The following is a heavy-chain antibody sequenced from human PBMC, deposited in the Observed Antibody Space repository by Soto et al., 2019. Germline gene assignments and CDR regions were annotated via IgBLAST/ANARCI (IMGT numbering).Heavy chain of an antibody. D-gene: IGHD6-19*01. V-gene: IGHV4-34*01. CDR2: INHSGST. Sequence: SETLSLTCAVYGGSFSGYYWSWNRQPPGKGLEWIGEINHSGSTNYNPSLKSRVTISVDTSKNQFSLKLSSVTAADTAVYYCARSRQWLVAYYFDYWGQGTLVTVSS. CDR3: ARSRQWLVAYYFDY. CDR1: GGSFSGYY. J-gene: IGHJ4*02.